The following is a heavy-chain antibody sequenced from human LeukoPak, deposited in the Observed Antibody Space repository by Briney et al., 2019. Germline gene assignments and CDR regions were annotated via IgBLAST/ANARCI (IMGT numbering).Heavy chain of an antibody. D-gene: IGHD3-16*01. V-gene: IGHV1-46*01. Sequence: ASVKVSCKASGYTFTSYYMHWVRQAPGQGLEWMGIINPSGGGTSYAQKFQGRVTMTRDTSTSTAYMELSSLRSEDTAVYYCARNPPGAGGVMGYWGQGTLVTVSS. CDR3: ARNPPGAGGVMGY. J-gene: IGHJ4*02. CDR1: GYTFTSYY. CDR2: INPSGGGT.